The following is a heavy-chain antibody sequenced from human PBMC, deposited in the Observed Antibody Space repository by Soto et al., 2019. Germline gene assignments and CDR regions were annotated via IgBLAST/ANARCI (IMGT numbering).Heavy chain of an antibody. Sequence: GESLKISCRGSGYTFSNCWIAWVRQMPGKGLEWMGIIYPGDSDTRYSPSFQGQVTMSADKYINTAYLEWSSLKASDTGIYYCARQGAKYYYDRSAYYESWGQGTPVTAPQ. CDR2: IYPGDSDT. V-gene: IGHV5-51*01. D-gene: IGHD3-22*01. J-gene: IGHJ4*02. CDR3: ARQGAKYYYDRSAYYES. CDR1: GYTFSNCW.